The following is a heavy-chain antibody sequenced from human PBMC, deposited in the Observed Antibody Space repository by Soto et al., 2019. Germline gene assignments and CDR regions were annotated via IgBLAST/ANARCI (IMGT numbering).Heavy chain of an antibody. CDR3: ARGSCSSTACYHLDY. Sequence: QVQLVQSGAEVKKPGASVKVSCKPSGYTFTSYGIHWVRQAPGQRPEWMGWINTGKGHTEYSPKFQGRLSITRDTSASTAYMELSSLTSEDTAVYYCARGSCSSTACYHLDYWGQGTLVTVSS. J-gene: IGHJ4*02. D-gene: IGHD2-2*01. V-gene: IGHV1-3*04. CDR2: INTGKGHT. CDR1: GYTFTSYG.